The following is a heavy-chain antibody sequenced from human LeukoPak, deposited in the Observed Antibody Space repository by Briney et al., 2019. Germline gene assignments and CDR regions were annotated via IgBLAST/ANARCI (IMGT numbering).Heavy chain of an antibody. J-gene: IGHJ4*02. CDR3: ARSAGRGYGLIYFDY. V-gene: IGHV1-18*01. CDR2: ISAYNGNT. CDR1: GYTFTSYG. Sequence: RASVKVSCKASGYTFTSYGISWVRQAPGQGLEWMGWISAYNGNTNYAQKLQGRVTMTTDTSTSTAYMELRSLRSDDTAVYYCARSAGRGYGLIYFDYWGQGTLVTVSS. D-gene: IGHD5-12*01.